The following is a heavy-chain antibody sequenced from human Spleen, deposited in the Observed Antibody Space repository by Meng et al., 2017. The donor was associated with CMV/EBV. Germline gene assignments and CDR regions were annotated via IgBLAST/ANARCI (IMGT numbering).Heavy chain of an antibody. J-gene: IGHJ4*02. CDR3: ARSSSGWYVGYFDS. D-gene: IGHD6-19*01. CDR2: IYHNGIT. Sequence: SETLSLTCAVSGGSFSPYSYSWIRQPPGKGLEWIGQIYHNGITNYNPSLKSRVTLSVDTSKNQFSLQLTSLTAADTAVYYCARSSSGWYVGYFDSWGQGTLVTVSS. V-gene: IGHV4-34*01. CDR1: GGSFSPYS.